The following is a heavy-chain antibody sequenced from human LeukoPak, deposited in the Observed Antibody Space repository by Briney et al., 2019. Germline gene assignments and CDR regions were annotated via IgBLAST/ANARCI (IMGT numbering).Heavy chain of an antibody. Sequence: GGSLRLSCAASGFTFSSYAMHWVRQAPGKGLEWVGVIANLAYGGAAEFAASVKGGFTISRDDPISIAYLDMNSLRTEDTAVYFCTRSPIVLVATDIPRVGAFDIWGQGTMVTVSS. CDR2: IANLAYGGAA. D-gene: IGHD2-2*01. J-gene: IGHJ3*02. CDR1: GFTFSSYA. V-gene: IGHV3-49*04. CDR3: TRSPIVLVATDIPRVGAFDI.